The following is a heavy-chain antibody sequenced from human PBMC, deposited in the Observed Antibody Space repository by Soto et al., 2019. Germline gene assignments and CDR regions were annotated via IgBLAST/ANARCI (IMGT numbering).Heavy chain of an antibody. CDR3: ARGGSGSQRVGY. CDR1: GFTVSNNY. J-gene: IGHJ4*02. CDR2: IYSRGGT. V-gene: IGHV3-66*01. D-gene: IGHD1-26*01. Sequence: EVQVVESGGGLVQPGGSLRLSCAASGFTVSNNYMTWVRQAPGKGLEWVSLIYSRGGTDYADSVKGRFTISRDNSKNMVYLQMNSLRVGDTAVYYCARGGSGSQRVGYWGQGARVTVSS.